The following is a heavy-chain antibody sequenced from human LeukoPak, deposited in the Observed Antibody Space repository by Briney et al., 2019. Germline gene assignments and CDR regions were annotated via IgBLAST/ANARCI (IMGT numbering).Heavy chain of an antibody. CDR2: ISSSSSTI. V-gene: IGHV3-48*01. J-gene: IGHJ4*02. CDR3: ANPWGSSSTLFDY. D-gene: IGHD6-6*01. CDR1: GFTFSSYS. Sequence: PGGSLRLSCAASGFTFSSYSMNWVRLAPGKGLEWVSYISSSSSTIYYADSVKGRFTISRDNAKNSLYLQMNSLRAEDTAVYYCANPWGSSSTLFDYWGQGTLVTVSS.